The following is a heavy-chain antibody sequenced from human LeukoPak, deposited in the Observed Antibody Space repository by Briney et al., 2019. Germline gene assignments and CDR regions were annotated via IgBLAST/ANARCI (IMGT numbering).Heavy chain of an antibody. J-gene: IGHJ4*02. CDR2: SFYSGIT. V-gene: IGHV4-59*01. Sequence: PSETLSLTCTVSGGSLRSYYWSWVRQPPGKGLEWIGYSFYSGITKYNPSLESRVSISVDLSTNQFSLRLSSVTPADTAVYYCARHTTSGWYQVVYWGQGTLVTVSS. D-gene: IGHD6-19*01. CDR1: GGSLRSYY. CDR3: ARHTTSGWYQVVY.